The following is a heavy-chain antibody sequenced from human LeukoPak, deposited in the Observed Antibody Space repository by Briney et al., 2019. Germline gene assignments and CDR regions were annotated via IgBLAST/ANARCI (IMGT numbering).Heavy chain of an antibody. CDR3: ARDRAPSGSYFFDY. V-gene: IGHV3-48*03. Sequence: GGSLRLSCAASGFTFSSYEMNWLRQAPGKGLEGVSYISSSGSTIYYADSVKGRFTISRDNAKNSLYLQMNSLRAEDTAVYYCARDRAPSGSYFFDYWGQGTLVTVSS. D-gene: IGHD1-26*01. J-gene: IGHJ4*02. CDR2: ISSSGSTI. CDR1: GFTFSSYE.